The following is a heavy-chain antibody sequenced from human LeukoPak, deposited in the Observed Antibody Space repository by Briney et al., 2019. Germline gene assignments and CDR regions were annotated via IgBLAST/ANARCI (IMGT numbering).Heavy chain of an antibody. V-gene: IGHV3-48*03. CDR2: ISNSGSSI. J-gene: IGHJ6*03. D-gene: IGHD3-16*01. Sequence: GGSLRLSCAGSGFTFSSYEMNWVRQAPGKGLEWVSYISNSGSSIYYADSVKGRFTISRDNAKNSLYLQMNSLRAEDTAVYYCVRDQAKMGGGYYMDVWGKGTTVTVSS. CDR3: VRDQAKMGGGYYMDV. CDR1: GFTFSSYE.